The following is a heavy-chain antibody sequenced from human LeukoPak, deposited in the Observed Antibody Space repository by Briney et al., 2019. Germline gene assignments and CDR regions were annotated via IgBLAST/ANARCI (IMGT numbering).Heavy chain of an antibody. CDR2: INHSGST. Sequence: SETLSLTCAVYGGSFSGYYWSWIRQPPGKGLEWIGEINHSGSTNYNPSLKSRVTISLDTSKNQFSLNLTSVTAADTAVYYCARGSRNLGDWGQGTLVTVTS. V-gene: IGHV4-34*01. D-gene: IGHD3-10*01. CDR1: GGSFSGYY. CDR3: ARGSRNLGD. J-gene: IGHJ4*02.